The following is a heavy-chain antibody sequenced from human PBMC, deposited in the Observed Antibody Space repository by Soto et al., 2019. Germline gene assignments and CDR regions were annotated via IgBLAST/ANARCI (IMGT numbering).Heavy chain of an antibody. CDR2: IIPLFGRP. V-gene: IGHV1-69*12. J-gene: IGHJ4*02. D-gene: IGHD5-12*01. CDR3: ARDLGSGYDPGDY. CDR1: GGTFGSYV. Sequence: QVQLVQSGAEVKKSGSSVKVSCKASGGTFGSYVFNWVRQAPGQGLEWMGGIIPLFGRPNYAQKFQGRVTITADEATSTAYMELSSLRSDDTAVFCCARDLGSGYDPGDYWGQGTLVTVSS.